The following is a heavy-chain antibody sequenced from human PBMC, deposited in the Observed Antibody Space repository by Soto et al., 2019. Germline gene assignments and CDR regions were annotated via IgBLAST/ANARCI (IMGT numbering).Heavy chain of an antibody. CDR1: GGSISSYY. CDR2: IYTSGST. J-gene: IGHJ6*02. Sequence: QVQLQESGPGLVKPSETLSLTCTVSGGSISSYYWSWIRQPAGKGLEWIGRIYTSGSTNYNPSLKSRGTMSVDTAKNQFSLKLSSVTAADTAVYYCARDSSYSSSWYEVSYYYYYGMDVWGQGTTVTVSS. CDR3: ARDSSYSSSWYEVSYYYYYGMDV. D-gene: IGHD6-13*01. V-gene: IGHV4-4*07.